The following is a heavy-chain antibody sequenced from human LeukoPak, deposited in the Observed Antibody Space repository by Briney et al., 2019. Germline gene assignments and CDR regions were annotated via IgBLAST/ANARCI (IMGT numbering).Heavy chain of an antibody. D-gene: IGHD3-10*01. CDR3: ARGEGYYASGSYYIDY. CDR1: GFTFSSYT. Sequence: PGGSLRLSCAASGFTFSSYTMNWVRQAPGKGLAWVSSITTSSTYIYYADSVRGRFTISRDNAKNSLYLRMSSLRVEDTAVYYCARGEGYYASGSYYIDYWGQGTLVTVSS. V-gene: IGHV3-21*01. J-gene: IGHJ4*02. CDR2: ITTSSTYI.